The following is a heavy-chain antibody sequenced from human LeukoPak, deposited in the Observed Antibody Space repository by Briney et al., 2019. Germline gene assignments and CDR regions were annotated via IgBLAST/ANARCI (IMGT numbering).Heavy chain of an antibody. CDR2: ISAYNGNT. CDR3: ARVRYSYGYFDAFDI. Sequence: GASVKVSCKVSGGTFSSYPISWVRQAPGQGLEWMGWISAYNGNTNYAQKLQGRVTMTTDTSTSTAYMELRSLRSDDTAVYYCARVRYSYGYFDAFDIWGQGTMVTVSS. V-gene: IGHV1-18*01. CDR1: GGTFSSYP. D-gene: IGHD5-18*01. J-gene: IGHJ3*02.